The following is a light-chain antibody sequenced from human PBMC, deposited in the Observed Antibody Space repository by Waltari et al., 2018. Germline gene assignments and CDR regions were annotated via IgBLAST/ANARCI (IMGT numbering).Light chain of an antibody. CDR2: AAS. Sequence: DIQMTQSPSSLSASVGDRVTITCRASQGISNSLAWYQQKPGKVPKLLLSAASRLESGVPSRFSGSGSGTDYTLTISSLQPEDFATYYCQQYYGTFGTFGQGTKLDIK. J-gene: IGKJ2*01. CDR1: QGISNS. V-gene: IGKV1-NL1*01. CDR3: QQYYGTFGT.